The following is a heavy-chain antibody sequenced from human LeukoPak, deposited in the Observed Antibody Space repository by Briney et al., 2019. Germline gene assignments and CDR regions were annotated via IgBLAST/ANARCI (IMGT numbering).Heavy chain of an antibody. Sequence: PAGGSLRLSCAASGFTFSSYAMSWVRQAPGKGLEWVSAISGSGGSTYYADSVKGRFTISRDNSKNTLYLQMNSLRAEDTAVYYCAREPYSSSSRHFDYWGQGTLDTVSS. CDR2: ISGSGGST. CDR3: AREPYSSSSRHFDY. D-gene: IGHD6-6*01. CDR1: GFTFSSYA. J-gene: IGHJ4*02. V-gene: IGHV3-23*01.